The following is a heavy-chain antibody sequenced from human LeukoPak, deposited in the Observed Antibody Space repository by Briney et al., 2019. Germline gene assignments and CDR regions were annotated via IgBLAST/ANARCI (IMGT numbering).Heavy chain of an antibody. V-gene: IGHV1-18*01. J-gene: IGHJ6*03. CDR3: ARVFLEDSYYYMDV. CDR2: ISAYNGNT. D-gene: IGHD2-15*01. CDR1: GYTFTSYG. Sequence: GASVKVSCKASGYTFTSYGISWVRQAPGQGLEWMGWISAYNGNTNYAQKLQGRVTMTTHTSTSTAYMELRSLRSDDTAVYYCARVFLEDSYYYMDVWGKGTTVTVSS.